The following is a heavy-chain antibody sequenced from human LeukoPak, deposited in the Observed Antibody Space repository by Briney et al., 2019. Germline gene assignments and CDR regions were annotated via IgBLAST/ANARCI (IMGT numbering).Heavy chain of an antibody. CDR3: ARPDFDSGWYSLGAFDI. J-gene: IGHJ3*02. CDR1: GYSISSGYY. V-gene: IGHV4-38-2*02. Sequence: SETLSLTCTVSGYSISSGYYWGWIRQPPGKGLEWIGSIYHSGSTYYNSSLKSRVTISVDTSKNQFSLKLSSVTAADTAVYYCARPDFDSGWYSLGAFDIWGQGTMVTVSS. CDR2: IYHSGST. D-gene: IGHD6-19*01.